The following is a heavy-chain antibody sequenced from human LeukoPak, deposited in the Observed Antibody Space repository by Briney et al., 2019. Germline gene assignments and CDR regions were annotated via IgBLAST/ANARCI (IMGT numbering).Heavy chain of an antibody. V-gene: IGHV3-7*01. CDR3: ARVRFAIIDAYYFDY. Sequence: PGGSLRLSCGASGFTFSIYWMTWVRQAPGKGLEWVANIKHDGSEKYYVESVKGRFTISRDNAKNSLYLQMNSLRAEDTAVYYCARVRFAIIDAYYFDYWGQGTLVTVSS. CDR1: GFTFSIYW. J-gene: IGHJ4*02. D-gene: IGHD3-16*02. CDR2: IKHDGSEK.